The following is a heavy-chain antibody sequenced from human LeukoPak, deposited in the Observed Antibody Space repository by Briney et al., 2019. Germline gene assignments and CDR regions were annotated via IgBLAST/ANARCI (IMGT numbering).Heavy chain of an antibody. CDR2: IYYSGST. J-gene: IGHJ4*02. CDR1: GGPTTSYY. V-gene: IGHV4-59*01. Sequence: SETLSLTCTVSGGPTTSYYWSWIRQPPGKGLEWIGYIYYSGSTKYYPSLKSRVTISVDASKNQFSLKLSSLTAADTAVYYCARDTSGYRRGSFDYWGQGTLVTVSS. CDR3: ARDTSGYRRGSFDY. D-gene: IGHD3-22*01.